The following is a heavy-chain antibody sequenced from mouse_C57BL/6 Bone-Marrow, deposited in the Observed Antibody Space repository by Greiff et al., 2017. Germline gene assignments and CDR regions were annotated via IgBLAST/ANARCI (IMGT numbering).Heavy chain of an antibody. J-gene: IGHJ3*01. V-gene: IGHV1-69*01. CDR1: GYTFTSYW. CDR3: ARRGVYYDYPWFAY. CDR2: IDPSDSYT. D-gene: IGHD2-4*01. Sequence: QVHVKQPGAELVMPGASVKLSCKASGYTFTSYWMHWVKQRPGQGLEWIGEIDPSDSYTNYNQKFKGKSTLTVDKSSSTAYMQLSSLTSEDSAVYYCARRGVYYDYPWFAYWGQGTLVTVSA.